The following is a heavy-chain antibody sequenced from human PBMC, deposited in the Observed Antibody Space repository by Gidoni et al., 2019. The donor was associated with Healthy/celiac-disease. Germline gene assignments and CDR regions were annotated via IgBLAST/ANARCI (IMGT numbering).Heavy chain of an antibody. CDR3: TRWTFTLDGMDV. J-gene: IGHJ6*02. Sequence: EVQLVESGGGLVQPGGSLKLSCAASGFTFSGSAMHWVRQASGKGLEWVGRIRSKANSYATAYAASVKGRFTISRDDSKNTAYLQMNSLKTEDTAVYYCTRWTFTLDGMDVWGQGTTVTVSS. CDR1: GFTFSGSA. CDR2: IRSKANSYAT. V-gene: IGHV3-73*01.